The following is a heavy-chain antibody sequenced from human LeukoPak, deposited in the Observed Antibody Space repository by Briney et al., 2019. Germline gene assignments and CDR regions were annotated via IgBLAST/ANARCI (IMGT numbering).Heavy chain of an antibody. CDR2: IYYSGST. D-gene: IGHD5-24*01. J-gene: IGHJ5*02. Sequence: SETLSLTCTVSGGSISSSSYYWGWIRQPPGKGLEWIGSIYYSGSTYYNPSLKSRVTISVDTSKNQFSLKLSSVTAADTAVYYCARDKLDGYSNLWGQGTLVTVAS. V-gene: IGHV4-39*02. CDR3: ARDKLDGYSNL. CDR1: GGSISSSSYY.